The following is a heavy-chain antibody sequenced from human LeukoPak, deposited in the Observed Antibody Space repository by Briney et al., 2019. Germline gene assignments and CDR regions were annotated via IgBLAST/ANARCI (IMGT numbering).Heavy chain of an antibody. CDR1: GFTFSSHS. V-gene: IGHV3-23*01. J-gene: IGHJ4*02. CDR3: ARRLLTGGVTDFFDF. Sequence: GGSLRLSCAASGFTFSSHSMSWVRQPPGEGLEWVAAISPSGDSTTYRDSVKGQFTISRDNSRNRLYLQMNTLTVEDTALYYSARRLLTGGVTDFFDFWGQGALVTVSS. CDR2: ISPSGDST. D-gene: IGHD2-21*02.